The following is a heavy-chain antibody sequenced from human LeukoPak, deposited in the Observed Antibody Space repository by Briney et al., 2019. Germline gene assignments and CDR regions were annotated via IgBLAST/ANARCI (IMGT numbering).Heavy chain of an antibody. CDR2: IYYSGST. J-gene: IGHJ5*02. V-gene: IGHV4-59*01. CDR3: ARTGIAAAGPYWFDP. D-gene: IGHD6-13*01. Sequence: SETLSLTCTVSGGSISNYYWSWIRQPPGKGLEWIGYIYYSGSTNYNPSLKSRVTISVDTSKNQFSLKLSSVTTADTAVYYCARTGIAAAGPYWFDPWGQGTLVTVSS. CDR1: GGSISNYY.